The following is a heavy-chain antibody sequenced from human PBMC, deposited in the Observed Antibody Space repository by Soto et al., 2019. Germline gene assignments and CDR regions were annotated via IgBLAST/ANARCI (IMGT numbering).Heavy chain of an antibody. CDR3: ASLYSMNDY. J-gene: IGHJ4*02. D-gene: IGHD4-4*01. Sequence: PGGSLRLSCAASGFTFSSYGMHWVRQAPGKGLEWVAVIWYDGSNKYYADSVKGRFTNSRDNSKNTLYLQMNSLRAEDTAVYYCASLYSMNDYWGQGTLVTVSS. CDR2: IWYDGSNK. CDR1: GFTFSSYG. V-gene: IGHV3-33*01.